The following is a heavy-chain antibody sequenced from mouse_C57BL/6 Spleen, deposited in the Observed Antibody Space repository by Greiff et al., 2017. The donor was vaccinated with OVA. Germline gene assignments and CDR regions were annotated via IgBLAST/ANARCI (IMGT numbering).Heavy chain of an antibody. Sequence: EVQRVESGGGLVKPGGSLKLSCAASGFTFSSYTMSWVRQTPVKRLEWVATISGGGGNTYYPDSVKGRFTISRDNAKNTLYLQMSSLRSEDTALYYCARPYYYGSSFFAYWGQGTLVTVSA. V-gene: IGHV5-9*01. J-gene: IGHJ3*01. CDR1: GFTFSSYT. D-gene: IGHD1-1*01. CDR3: ARPYYYGSSFFAY. CDR2: ISGGGGNT.